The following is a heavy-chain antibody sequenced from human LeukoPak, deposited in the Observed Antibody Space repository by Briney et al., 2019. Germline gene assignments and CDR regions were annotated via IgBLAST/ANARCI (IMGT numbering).Heavy chain of an antibody. CDR2: ISSSSSYI. V-gene: IGHV3-21*01. CDR3: ARDLSGYGYGFDY. Sequence: GGSLRLSCAASGFTFSSHSMNWVRQAPGKGLEWVSSISSSSSYIYYADSVKGRFTISRDNAKNSLYLQMNSLRAEDTAVYYCARDLSGYGYGFDYWGQGTLVTVSS. D-gene: IGHD5-18*01. CDR1: GFTFSSHS. J-gene: IGHJ4*02.